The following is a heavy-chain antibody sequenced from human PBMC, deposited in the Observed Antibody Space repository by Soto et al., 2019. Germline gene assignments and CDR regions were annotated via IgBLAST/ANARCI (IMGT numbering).Heavy chain of an antibody. Sequence: ASVKVSCKASGYTFTGYYMHWVRQAPGQGLEWMGWINPNSGGTNYAQKFQGWVTMTRDTSISTAYMELSRLRSDDTAVYYCASTSIAARPYYYYGMDVWGQGTTVTVSS. V-gene: IGHV1-2*04. CDR2: INPNSGGT. J-gene: IGHJ6*02. D-gene: IGHD6-6*01. CDR1: GYTFTGYY. CDR3: ASTSIAARPYYYYGMDV.